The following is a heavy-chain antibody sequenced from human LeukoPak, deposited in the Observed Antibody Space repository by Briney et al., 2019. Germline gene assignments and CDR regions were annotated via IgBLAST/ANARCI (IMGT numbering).Heavy chain of an antibody. V-gene: IGHV3-53*01. CDR1: GFTVRNNY. Sequence: GGSLRLSCAASGFTVRNNYMTWVRQAPGKGLEWVSIIYSGDSTSYADSVKGRFTISRDNSKNTLYLQMNSLRAEDTAVYYCARRAPYDSSGYSFDYWGQGTLVTVSS. CDR3: ARRAPYDSSGYSFDY. D-gene: IGHD3-22*01. CDR2: IYSGDST. J-gene: IGHJ4*02.